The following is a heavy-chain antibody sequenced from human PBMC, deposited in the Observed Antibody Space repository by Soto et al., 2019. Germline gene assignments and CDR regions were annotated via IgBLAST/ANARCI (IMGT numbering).Heavy chain of an antibody. CDR1: GGSISSSSYY. CDR2: IYYSGST. V-gene: IGHV4-39*01. CDR3: ARHEKIVVVPAAMIDWFDP. D-gene: IGHD2-2*01. Sequence: QLQLQESGPGLVKPSETLSLTCTVSGGSISSSSYYWGWIRQPPGKGLEWIGSIYYSGSTYYNPSLKSRVTISVDTSKNQFSLKLSSVTAADTAVYYCARHEKIVVVPAAMIDWFDPWGQGTLVTVSS. J-gene: IGHJ5*02.